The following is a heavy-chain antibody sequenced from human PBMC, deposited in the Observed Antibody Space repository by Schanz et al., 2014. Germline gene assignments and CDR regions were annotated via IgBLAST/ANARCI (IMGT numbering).Heavy chain of an antibody. CDR3: ARALRGWFDP. V-gene: IGHV4-59*12. CDR2: VSYDGSS. CDR1: GASISGYY. Sequence: QVQLQESGPGLVKPSETLSLRCTISGASISGYYWTWIRQAPGKGLEWIGYVSYDGSSSLNPSLKSRVTISVDTSKNQFSLNLRSMTSADTAIYYCARALRGWFDPWGQGTLVIVSS. J-gene: IGHJ5*02.